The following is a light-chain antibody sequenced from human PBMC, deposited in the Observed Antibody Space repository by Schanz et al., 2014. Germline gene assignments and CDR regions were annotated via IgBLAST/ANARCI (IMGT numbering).Light chain of an antibody. CDR3: QQYNSYSVT. CDR2: DAS. J-gene: IGKJ1*01. Sequence: IQMTQSPSTLSASVGDRVTITCRASQSISSWLAWYQQKPGKAPKLLIYDASSLESGVPSRFSGSGSGTEFTLTISSLQPDDFATYYCQQYNSYSVTFGQGTKVEIK. V-gene: IGKV1-5*01. CDR1: QSISSW.